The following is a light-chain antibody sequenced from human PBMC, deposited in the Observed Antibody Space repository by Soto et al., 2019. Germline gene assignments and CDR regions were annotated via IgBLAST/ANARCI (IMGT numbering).Light chain of an antibody. CDR1: SSDVGRYNY. CDR2: DVS. CDR3: CSYTSSSTYV. V-gene: IGLV2-14*01. Sequence: LTQPASVSGSPGQSITISCTGTSSDVGRYNYVSWYQHHPGKAPTLMIFDVSNRPSEVSNRFSGSKSANTASLTISGLQAEDEADYYCCSYTSSSTYVFGTGTKVTVL. J-gene: IGLJ1*01.